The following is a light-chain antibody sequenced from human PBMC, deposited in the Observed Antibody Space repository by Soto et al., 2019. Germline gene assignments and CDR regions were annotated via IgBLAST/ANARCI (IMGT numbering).Light chain of an antibody. CDR3: QQSYSTLWT. J-gene: IGKJ1*01. CDR1: QTITIY. CDR2: GAS. Sequence: DIQMTQSPSSLSADVGDRVTITCSASQTITIYLNWYQQKPAEAPTLLIFGASTLQSGVPSRFSGSGSGTDFTLTISSLQPEDFATYYCQQSYSTLWTFGQGTKVDI. V-gene: IGKV1-39*01.